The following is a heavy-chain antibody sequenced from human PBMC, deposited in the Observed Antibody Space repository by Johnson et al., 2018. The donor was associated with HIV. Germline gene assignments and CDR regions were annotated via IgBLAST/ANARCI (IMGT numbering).Heavy chain of an antibody. CDR2: IKQDGSEK. CDR1: GFTFITYW. CDR3: AKGMWGHDAFDI. Sequence: MQLVESGGGLVQPGGSLRLSCAASGFTFITYWMSWVRQAPGKGLEWVANIKQDGSEKSYVGSVKGRFTISRDNAKNSLYLQMNSLRAEDTAVYYCAKGMWGHDAFDIWGQGTMVTVSS. D-gene: IGHD1-26*01. V-gene: IGHV3-7*01. J-gene: IGHJ3*02.